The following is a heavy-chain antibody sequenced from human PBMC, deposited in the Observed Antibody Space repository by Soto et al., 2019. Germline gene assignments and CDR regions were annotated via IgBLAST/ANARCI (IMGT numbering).Heavy chain of an antibody. J-gene: IGHJ6*02. CDR2: TIPIFGTA. CDR1: GGTFSSYA. Sequence: RASVKVSCKASGGTFSSYAISWVRQAPGQGLEWMGGTIPIFGTANYAQKFQGRVTITADKSTSTAYMELSSLRSEDTAVYYCAREHIYNWNYEGGGYYGMDVWGQGTTVTVSS. CDR3: AREHIYNWNYEGGGYYGMDV. V-gene: IGHV1-69*06. D-gene: IGHD1-7*01.